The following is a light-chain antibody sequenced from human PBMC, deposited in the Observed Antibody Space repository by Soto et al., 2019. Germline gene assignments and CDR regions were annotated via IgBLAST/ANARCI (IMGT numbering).Light chain of an antibody. CDR2: DVS. J-gene: IGKJ5*01. CDR3: QHRYNWLIT. V-gene: IGKV3-11*01. CDR1: QSVSSY. Sequence: EIVLTQSPATLCLSPGERATLSCRASQSVSSYLAWYQQKPGQAPRLLIYDVSNRATGIPARFSGSGSGTDFTLTISSLEPEDFAVYYCQHRYNWLITFGQGTRLEIK.